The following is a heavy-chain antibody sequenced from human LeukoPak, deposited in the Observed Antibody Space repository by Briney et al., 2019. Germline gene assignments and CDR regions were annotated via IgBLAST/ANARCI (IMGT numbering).Heavy chain of an antibody. CDR3: AKQLGYCSDGSCYFPY. CDR2: ISNNGGYT. D-gene: IGHD2-15*01. J-gene: IGHJ4*02. CDR1: GFTFSSSA. Sequence: GGSLRLSCAASGFTFSSSAMSWVRQAPGKGLEWVSAISNNGGYTYYADSVQGRFTISRDNSKSMLCLQMNSLRAEDTAVYYCAKQLGYCSDGSCYFPYWGQGNLVTVSS. V-gene: IGHV3-23*01.